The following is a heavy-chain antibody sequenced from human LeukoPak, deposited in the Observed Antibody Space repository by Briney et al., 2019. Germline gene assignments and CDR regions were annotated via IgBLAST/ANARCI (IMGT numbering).Heavy chain of an antibody. CDR3: ARDQGLTYYYGSGSYIVGYFDY. V-gene: IGHV4-39*02. CDR2: IYYSGST. CDR1: GGPISSSSYY. J-gene: IGHJ4*02. Sequence: SETLSLTCTVSGGPISSSSYYWGWIRQPPGKGLEWIGSIYYSGSTYYNPSLKSRVTISVDTSKNQFSLKLSSVTAADTAVYYCARDQGLTYYYGSGSYIVGYFDYWGQGTLVTVSS. D-gene: IGHD3-10*01.